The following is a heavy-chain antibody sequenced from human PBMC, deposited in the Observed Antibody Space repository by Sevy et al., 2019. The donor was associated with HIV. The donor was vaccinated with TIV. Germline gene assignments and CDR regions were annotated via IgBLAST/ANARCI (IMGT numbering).Heavy chain of an antibody. V-gene: IGHV3-53*01. CDR1: GFTVSSNY. D-gene: IGHD3-22*01. CDR2: IYAGCST. J-gene: IGHJ3*02. CDR3: ATHASDYDSTGYLGRDAFDI. Sequence: GGSLRLSCAASGFTVSSNYMSWVRQAPGKGLEWVSVIYAGCSTYYADSVKGRFTISRDNSKNTLYLQMTSLGAEDTAVYYCATHASDYDSTGYLGRDAFDIWGQGTLVTVSS.